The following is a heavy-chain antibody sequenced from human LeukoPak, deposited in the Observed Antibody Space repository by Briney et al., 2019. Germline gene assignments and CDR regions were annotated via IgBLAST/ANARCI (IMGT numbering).Heavy chain of an antibody. V-gene: IGHV4-4*07. CDR1: GGSISSYY. D-gene: IGHD3-22*01. CDR3: ARVVQNNDSSGFFLPEIFQH. CDR2: IYTSGST. Sequence: SETLSLTCTVSGGSISSYYWSWIRQPAGKGLEWIGRIYTSGSTNYNPSLKSRVTMSVDTSKNQFSLKLRSVTAADTAVYYCARVVQNNDSSGFFLPEIFQHWGQGTLGTGSS. J-gene: IGHJ1*01.